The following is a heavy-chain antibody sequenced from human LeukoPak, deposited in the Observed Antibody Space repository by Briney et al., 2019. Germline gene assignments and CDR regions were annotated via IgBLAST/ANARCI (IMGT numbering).Heavy chain of an antibody. V-gene: IGHV1-2*02. J-gene: IGHJ3*02. CDR2: INPSSGGT. CDR1: GYSFTVYY. Sequence: ASVKVSCKASGYSFTVYYMHWVRQVPGQGLEWMGWINPSSGGTKFAQKFQGRVTMTRDTSISTAYMELSRLRSDDTAVYYCAREDASAFDIWGQGTMVTVSS. CDR3: AREDASAFDI.